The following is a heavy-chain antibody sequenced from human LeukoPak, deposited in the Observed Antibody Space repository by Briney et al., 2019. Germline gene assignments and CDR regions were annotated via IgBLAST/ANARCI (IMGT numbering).Heavy chain of an antibody. Sequence: GGSLRLSCAASGFTFSSYAMSWVRQAPGKGLEWVSAISGNGGSTYYADSVKGRFTISRGNSKNTLYLQMNSLRAEDTAVYYCAKDTTEGAVAVTFDYWGQGTLVTVSS. CDR3: AKDTTEGAVAVTFDY. CDR1: GFTFSSYA. V-gene: IGHV3-23*01. J-gene: IGHJ4*02. D-gene: IGHD6-19*01. CDR2: ISGNGGST.